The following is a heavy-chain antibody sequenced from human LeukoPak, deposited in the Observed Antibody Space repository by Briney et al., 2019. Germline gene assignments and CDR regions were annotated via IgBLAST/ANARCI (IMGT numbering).Heavy chain of an antibody. V-gene: IGHV5-51*01. D-gene: IGHD4-23*01. J-gene: IGHJ6*02. CDR2: LYPGDSAT. CDR3: ARQAGYGGNYYYYGMDV. Sequence: GESLKISCKGSGYSFTSYWSGCVRQIPGKGLGWMGILYPGDSATRYSPSCQAQVTISADRSISTASLECSSLKALDTAMYYCARQAGYGGNYYYYGMDVWGQGTMVTVSS. CDR1: GYSFTSYW.